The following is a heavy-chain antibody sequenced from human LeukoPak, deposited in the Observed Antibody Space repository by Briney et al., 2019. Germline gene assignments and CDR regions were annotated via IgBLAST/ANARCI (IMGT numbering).Heavy chain of an antibody. V-gene: IGHV3-11*05. Sequence: GGSLRLSCAASGFMFSNYYMSWIRQAPGKGLEWVSYIRSSGRYTNYADSVKGRFSISRDNAKNSLYLQMNSLRVEDTAVYYCARVDSRDDYNWDYWGQGTLVTVSS. CDR2: IRSSGRYT. CDR1: GFMFSNYY. D-gene: IGHD5-24*01. CDR3: ARVDSRDDYNWDY. J-gene: IGHJ4*02.